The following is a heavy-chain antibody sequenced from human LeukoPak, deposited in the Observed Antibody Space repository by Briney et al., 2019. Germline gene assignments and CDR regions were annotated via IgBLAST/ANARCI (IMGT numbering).Heavy chain of an antibody. V-gene: IGHV4-34*01. D-gene: IGHD3-3*02. CDR1: GGSFSDYY. Sequence: SETLSLTCAVYGGSFSDYYWNCIRQPPGKGLEWIGEINHSGSTNYNPSLKSRVTISVDTSKNQFSLKLSSVTAADTAVYYCASAPRIFGVALDYRGQGTLVTVSS. J-gene: IGHJ4*02. CDR2: INHSGST. CDR3: ASAPRIFGVALDY.